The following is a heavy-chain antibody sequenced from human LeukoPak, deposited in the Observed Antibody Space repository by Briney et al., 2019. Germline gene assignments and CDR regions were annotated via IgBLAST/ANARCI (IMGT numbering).Heavy chain of an antibody. CDR2: IYHSGST. V-gene: IGHV4-30-2*01. CDR3: ARDGSNWSNDYYHGVDV. D-gene: IGHD4-11*01. CDR1: GGSISSGGYS. Sequence: PSETLSLTCAVSGGSISSGGYSWSWIRQPPGKGLEWIGYIYHSGSTYYNPSLKSRVTISVDTSKNQFSLKLSSVTAADTAVYYCARDGSNWSNDYYHGVDVWGQGTTVTVSS. J-gene: IGHJ6*02.